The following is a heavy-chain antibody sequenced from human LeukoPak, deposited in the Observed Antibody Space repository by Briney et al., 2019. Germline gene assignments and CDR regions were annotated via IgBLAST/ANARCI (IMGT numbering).Heavy chain of an antibody. J-gene: IGHJ4*02. Sequence: PSETLSLTCTVSGGSISSYYWSWIRQPPGKGLEWIGYIYYSGSTNYNPSLKSRVTISVDTSKNQFSLKLSSVTAADTAVYYCASTPIYYYGSGSYFDYWGQGTLVTVSS. V-gene: IGHV4-59*01. CDR3: ASTPIYYYGSGSYFDY. CDR2: IYYSGST. CDR1: GGSISSYY. D-gene: IGHD3-10*01.